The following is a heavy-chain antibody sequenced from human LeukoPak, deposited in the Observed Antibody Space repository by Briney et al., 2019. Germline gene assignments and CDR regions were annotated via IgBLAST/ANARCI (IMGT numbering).Heavy chain of an antibody. CDR1: GGSISSSSYY. Sequence: SETLSLTCTVSGGSISSSSYYWGWIRQPPGKGLEWIGSIYYSGSTYYNPSLKSRVTISVDTSKNQFSLKLSSVTAADTAVYYCARALAYSNRGVGFGYWGQGTLVTVSS. J-gene: IGHJ4*02. CDR3: ARALAYSNRGVGFGY. CDR2: IYYSGST. V-gene: IGHV4-39*01. D-gene: IGHD4-11*01.